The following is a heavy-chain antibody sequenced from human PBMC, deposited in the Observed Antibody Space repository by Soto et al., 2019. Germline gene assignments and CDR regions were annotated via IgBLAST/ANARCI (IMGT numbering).Heavy chain of an antibody. V-gene: IGHV2-5*02. J-gene: IGHJ5*02. Sequence: QITLKESGPTLVKPTQTLTLTCTFSGFSLSTSGVGVVWIRQPPGKALEWLGIIYWDDDKRYRPSLKSRLTTTTDTPKTQVVHTLPNMDPVDTGTYYRAHNLVAGTSWFDPWGQGTLVTVPS. D-gene: IGHD6-19*01. CDR1: GFSLSTSGVG. CDR2: IYWDDDK. CDR3: AHNLVAGTSWFDP.